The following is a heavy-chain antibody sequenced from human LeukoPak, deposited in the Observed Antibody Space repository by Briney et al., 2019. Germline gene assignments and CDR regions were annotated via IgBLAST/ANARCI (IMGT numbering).Heavy chain of an antibody. CDR1: GYSFTSYW. CDR2: ICPGDSDT. J-gene: IGHJ6*02. CDR3: ARVPTRAVRGVIRPVYGMDV. Sequence: GESLKISCKGSGYSFTSYWIGWVRQMPGKGLEWMGIICPGDSDTRYSPSFQGQVTISADKSISTAYLQWSSLKASDTAMYYCARVPTRAVRGVIRPVYGMDVWGQGTTVTVSS. D-gene: IGHD3-10*01. V-gene: IGHV5-51*01.